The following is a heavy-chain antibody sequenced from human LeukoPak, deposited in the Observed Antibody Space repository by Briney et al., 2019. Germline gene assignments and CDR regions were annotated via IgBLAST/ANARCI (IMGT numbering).Heavy chain of an antibody. CDR2: IIPIFGTA. J-gene: IGHJ5*02. CDR3: ARDLPRIAAAGNRRNWFDP. CDR1: GGTFSSYA. D-gene: IGHD6-13*01. V-gene: IGHV1-69*01. Sequence: SVKVSCKASGGTFSSYAISWVRQAPGQGLEWMGGIIPIFGTANYAQKFQGRVTITADESTSTAYMELSSLRSEDTAVYYCARDLPRIAAAGNRRNWFDPWGQGTLVTVSS.